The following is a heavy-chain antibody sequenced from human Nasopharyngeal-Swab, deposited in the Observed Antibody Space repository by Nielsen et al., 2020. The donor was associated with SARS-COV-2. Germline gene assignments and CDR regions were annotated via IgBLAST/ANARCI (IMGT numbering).Heavy chain of an antibody. Sequence: GESLKISCAASGFTFTDYWMHWVRQAPGKGLVWVSRINIDGSSTSYADSVKGRFTFSRDNAKNTLYLQMNSLRAEDTAVYYCVRGGVERCSGGSCHPFEYWGQGTLVTVSS. CDR2: INIDGSST. J-gene: IGHJ4*02. D-gene: IGHD2-15*01. CDR1: GFTFTDYW. V-gene: IGHV3-74*01. CDR3: VRGGVERCSGGSCHPFEY.